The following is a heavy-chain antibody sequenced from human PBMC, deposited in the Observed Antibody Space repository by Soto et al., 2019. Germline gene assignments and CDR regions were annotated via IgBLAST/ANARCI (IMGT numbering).Heavy chain of an antibody. V-gene: IGHV3-23*01. Sequence: PGGSLRLSCAASGFTFSNYAVTWVRQAPGKGLEWVSTISGSGGSTYYADSVKGRFTISRDNSKNTLYLQMNSLRAEDTAVYYCARDRQHSSSWYASYYGMDVWGQGTTVTVSS. CDR3: ARDRQHSSSWYASYYGMDV. CDR2: ISGSGGST. CDR1: GFTFSNYA. D-gene: IGHD6-13*01. J-gene: IGHJ6*02.